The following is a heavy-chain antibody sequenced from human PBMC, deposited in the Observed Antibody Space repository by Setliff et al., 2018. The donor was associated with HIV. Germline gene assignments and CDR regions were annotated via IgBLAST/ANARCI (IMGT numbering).Heavy chain of an antibody. J-gene: IGHJ4*02. Sequence: SETLSLTCTVSGHSITSDYQWGWIRQPPGKGLEWIGSIYHSGSTYYNPSLKSRVTISVETTKSQISLKLISVTAADTAVFYCVRVYYGDYDFDYWGQGTLVTVSS. CDR3: VRVYYGDYDFDY. V-gene: IGHV4-38-2*02. D-gene: IGHD4-17*01. CDR1: GHSITSDYQ. CDR2: IYHSGST.